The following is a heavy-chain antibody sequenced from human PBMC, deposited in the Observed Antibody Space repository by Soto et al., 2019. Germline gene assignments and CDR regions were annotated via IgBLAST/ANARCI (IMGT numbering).Heavy chain of an antibody. J-gene: IGHJ4*02. D-gene: IGHD2-2*01. Sequence: PVGSLRLSCAASGFTFSNYAMNWVRQAPGKGLEWVALISYDGSNKYYADSEKGRFTISRDSSKNTLYLQMNSLRAADTAVYYCGRCTSTSCHLGSDYWGQGTLVTVSS. CDR1: GFTFSNYA. V-gene: IGHV3-30-3*01. CDR3: GRCTSTSCHLGSDY. CDR2: ISYDGSNK.